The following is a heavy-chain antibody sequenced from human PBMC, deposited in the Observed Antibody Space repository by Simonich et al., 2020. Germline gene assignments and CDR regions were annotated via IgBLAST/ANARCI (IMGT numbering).Heavy chain of an antibody. CDR1: GGSISSYY. CDR2: ISTRGST. D-gene: IGHD6-13*01. V-gene: IGHV4-4*07. J-gene: IGHJ6*02. CDR3: ARVGYSNYYYYGMDV. Sequence: QVQLQESGPGLVKPSETLSLTCTVSGGSISSYYWSWIRQPAGKGLEWIGRISTRGSTNYNPSLKSRVTISVDTSKNQFSLKRSSVTAADTAVYYCARVGYSNYYYYGMDVWGQGTTVTVSS.